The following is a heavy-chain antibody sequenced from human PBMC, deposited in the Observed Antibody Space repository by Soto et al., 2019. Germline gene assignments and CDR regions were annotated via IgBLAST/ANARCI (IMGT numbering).Heavy chain of an antibody. J-gene: IGHJ4*02. CDR3: ARVNYNWGFDY. Sequence: SETLSLTCTVSGGSISSYYWSWIRQPPGKGLEWIGYIYYSGSTNYNPSLKSRVTISVDTSKNQFSPKLSSVTAADTAVYYCARVNYNWGFDYWGQGTLVTVSS. CDR1: GGSISSYY. V-gene: IGHV4-59*01. D-gene: IGHD1-20*01. CDR2: IYYSGST.